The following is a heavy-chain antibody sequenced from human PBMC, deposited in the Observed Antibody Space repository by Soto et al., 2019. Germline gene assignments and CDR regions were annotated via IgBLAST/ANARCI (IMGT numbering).Heavy chain of an antibody. CDR1: GYTFTGYY. V-gene: IGHV1-2*02. J-gene: IGHJ4*02. Sequence: ASVKVSCKASGYTFTGYYMHWVRQAPGQGLEWMGWINPNSGGTNYAQKFQGRVTMTRDTSISTAYMELSRLRSDDTAVYYCARDLRRIRGPLTHSDYWGQGTLVTVSS. D-gene: IGHD1-20*01. CDR3: ARDLRRIRGPLTHSDY. CDR2: INPNSGGT.